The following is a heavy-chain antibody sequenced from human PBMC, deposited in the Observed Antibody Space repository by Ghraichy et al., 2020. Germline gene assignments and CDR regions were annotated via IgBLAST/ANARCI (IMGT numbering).Heavy chain of an antibody. V-gene: IGHV1-46*01. J-gene: IGHJ4*02. CDR2: INPSGGST. Sequence: ASVKVSCKIGRATFCTHDTQEDLEARVQLLKWMGIINPSGGSTSYAQKFQGRVTMTRDTSTSTVYMELSSLRSEDTAVYYCARGYSSFDLWGQGTLVTVS. D-gene: IGHD6-13*01. CDR3: ARGYSSFDL. CDR1: RATFCTHD.